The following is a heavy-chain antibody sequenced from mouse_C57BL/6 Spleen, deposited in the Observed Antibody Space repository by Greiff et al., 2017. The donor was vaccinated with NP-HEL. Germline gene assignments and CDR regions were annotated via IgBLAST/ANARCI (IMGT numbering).Heavy chain of an antibody. J-gene: IGHJ4*01. CDR3: ASYGNYGDY. V-gene: IGHV1-69*01. CDR2: IDPSDSYT. D-gene: IGHD2-1*01. CDR1: GYTFTSYW. Sequence: QVQLQPGAELVMPGASVKLSCKASGYTFTSYWMHWVKQRPGQGLEWIGEIDPSDSYTNYNQKFKGKSTLTVDKSSSTAYMQLSSLTSEDSAVYYCASYGNYGDYWGQGTSVTVSS.